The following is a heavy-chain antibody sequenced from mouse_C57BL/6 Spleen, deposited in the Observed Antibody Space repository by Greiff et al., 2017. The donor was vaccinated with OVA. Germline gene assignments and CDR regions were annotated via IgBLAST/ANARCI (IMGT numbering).Heavy chain of an antibody. CDR1: GFTFSDYG. D-gene: IGHD3-2*02. J-gene: IGHJ4*01. CDR2: ISSGSSTI. Sequence: EVQLVESGGGLVKPGGSLKLSCAASGFTFSDYGMHWVRQAPEKGLEWVAYISSGSSTIYYAETVKGRYTISRDNAKSTLFLQLTSLRSEDTAMYYCARRDSSGSYAMDYWGQGTSVTVSS. CDR3: ARRDSSGSYAMDY. V-gene: IGHV5-17*01.